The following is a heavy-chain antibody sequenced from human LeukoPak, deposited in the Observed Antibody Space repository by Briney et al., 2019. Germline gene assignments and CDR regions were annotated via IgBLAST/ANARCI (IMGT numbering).Heavy chain of an antibody. CDR3: ARDQELLWFGELLSDNWFDL. Sequence: PSETLSLTCTVSGGSISSSSYYWGWIRQPPGKGLEWIVSIYYSGSTYYNPSLKSRVTISVDTSKNQFSLKLSSVTAAATAVYYCARDQELLWFGELLSDNWFDLWGQGTLVTVSS. V-gene: IGHV4-39*02. J-gene: IGHJ5*02. CDR2: IYYSGST. CDR1: GGSISSSSYY. D-gene: IGHD3-10*01.